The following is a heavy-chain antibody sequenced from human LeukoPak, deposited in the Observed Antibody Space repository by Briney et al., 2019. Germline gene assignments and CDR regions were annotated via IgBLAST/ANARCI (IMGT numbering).Heavy chain of an antibody. D-gene: IGHD5-12*01. Sequence: GASVKVSCKASGGTFSSYAISWVRQAPGQGLEWMGGIIPIFGTANYAQKFQGRVTITTDESTSTAYMELSSLRSEDTDVYYCARGPKYSGYDYGDCYYYYMDVWGKGTTVTVSS. V-gene: IGHV1-69*05. CDR2: IIPIFGTA. CDR1: GGTFSSYA. J-gene: IGHJ6*03. CDR3: ARGPKYSGYDYGDCYYYYMDV.